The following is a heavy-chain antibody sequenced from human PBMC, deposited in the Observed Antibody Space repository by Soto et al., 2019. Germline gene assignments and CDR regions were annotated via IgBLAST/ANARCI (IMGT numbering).Heavy chain of an antibody. D-gene: IGHD1-26*01. CDR3: AKVGATNAFDI. J-gene: IGHJ3*02. CDR1: GFTFSSYG. V-gene: IGHV3-30*18. Sequence: QVQLVESGGGVVQPGRSLRLSCAASGFTFSSYGMHWVRQAPGKGLEWVAVISYDGSNKYYADSVKGRFTISRDNSKNTLYLQMNSLRAEDTAVYYCAKVGATNAFDIWGQGTMVTVSP. CDR2: ISYDGSNK.